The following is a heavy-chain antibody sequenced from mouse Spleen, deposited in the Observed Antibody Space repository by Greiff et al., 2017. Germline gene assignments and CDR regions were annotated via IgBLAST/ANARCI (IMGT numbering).Heavy chain of an antibody. J-gene: IGHJ3*01. CDR1: GFTFSDYY. CDR3: AREGYDYPFAY. Sequence: EVKVVESEGGLVQPGSSMKLSCTASGFTFSDYYMAWVRQVPEKGLEWVANINYDGSSTYYLDSLKSRFIISRDNAKNILYLQMSSLKSEDTATYYCAREGYDYPFAYWGQGTLVTVSA. CDR2: INYDGSST. V-gene: IGHV5-16*01. D-gene: IGHD2-4*01.